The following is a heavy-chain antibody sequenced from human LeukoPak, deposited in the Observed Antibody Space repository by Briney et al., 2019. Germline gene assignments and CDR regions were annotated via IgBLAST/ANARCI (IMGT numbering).Heavy chain of an antibody. D-gene: IGHD6-25*01. CDR2: ISSSGSTI. Sequence: GGSLRLYCAASGFTFSDYYMSWIRQAPGKGLEWVSYISSSGSTIYYADSVKGRFTISRDNAKNSLYLQMNRLRAEDTAVYYCARASAPQVYYYYYYMDVRGKGTTVTVSS. J-gene: IGHJ6*03. CDR1: GFTFSDYY. V-gene: IGHV3-11*01. CDR3: ARASAPQVYYYYYYMDV.